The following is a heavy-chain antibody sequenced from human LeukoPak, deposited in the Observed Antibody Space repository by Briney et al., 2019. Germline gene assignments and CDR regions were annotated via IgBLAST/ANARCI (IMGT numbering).Heavy chain of an antibody. CDR3: AIRWANFDY. D-gene: IGHD1-26*01. J-gene: IGHJ4*02. Sequence: GGSLRLSCAASGFTFSNYEMNWVRQAPGKGLEWVSYITSSGSTIYYADSVKGRFTISRDNAKNSLYLQMSSLRAEDTAVYYCAIRWANFDYWGQRTLVTVSS. CDR2: ITSSGSTI. CDR1: GFTFSNYE. V-gene: IGHV3-48*03.